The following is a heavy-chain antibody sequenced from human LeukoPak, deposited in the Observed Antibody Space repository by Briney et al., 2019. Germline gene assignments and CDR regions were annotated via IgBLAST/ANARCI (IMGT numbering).Heavy chain of an antibody. J-gene: IGHJ3*02. D-gene: IGHD1-7*01. V-gene: IGHV3-30*02. Sequence: PGGSLRLSCAASRFTFSSYGMHWVRQAPGKGLEWVAYIQYDGSNEQYADSVKGRFSISRDSSKNILYLQMNSLRAEDTAVYYCARDSGNYLDAFDIWGQGTMVTVSS. CDR2: IQYDGSNE. CDR3: ARDSGNYLDAFDI. CDR1: RFTFSSYG.